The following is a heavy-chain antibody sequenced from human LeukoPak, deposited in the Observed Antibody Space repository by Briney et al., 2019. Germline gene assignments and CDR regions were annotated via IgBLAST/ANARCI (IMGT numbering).Heavy chain of an antibody. J-gene: IGHJ3*02. Sequence: SETLSLTCAVSDDSFSSHYWTWIRQPPGKGLEWIGYISYIGSTNYNPSLKSRVTISIDTSKNQFSLKLSSETAADTAVYYCARDLVTVTKGFDIWGQGTMDSVSS. CDR3: ARDLVTVTKGFDI. CDR2: ISYIGST. V-gene: IGHV4-59*11. D-gene: IGHD4-17*01. CDR1: DDSFSSHY.